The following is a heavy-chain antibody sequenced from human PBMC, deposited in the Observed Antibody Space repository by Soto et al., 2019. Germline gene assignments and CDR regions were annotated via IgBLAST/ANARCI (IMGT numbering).Heavy chain of an antibody. CDR3: TRTIAAAAFDAIDI. CDR1: GYSFTSYW. CDR2: IYPGGSDT. J-gene: IGHJ3*02. Sequence: GASLKISWKGSGYSFTSYWLGWVRQMPGKGLEWMGIIYPGGSDTSYSPSFQGQVTISADKSISTAYLQWSSLKAADTAMYFCTRTIAAAAFDAIDIWGQGTMVTVSS. D-gene: IGHD6-13*01. V-gene: IGHV5-51*01.